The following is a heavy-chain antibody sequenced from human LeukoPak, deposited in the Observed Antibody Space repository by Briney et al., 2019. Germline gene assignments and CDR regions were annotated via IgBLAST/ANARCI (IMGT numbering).Heavy chain of an antibody. V-gene: IGHV3-23*01. CDR2: ISVSGGST. J-gene: IGHJ6*02. D-gene: IGHD6-6*01. Sequence: GGSLRLSCAASGFTFSSYAVSWVRQAPGQGLEWVSSISVSGGSTYYADSVKGRFTISRDNSKNTLYLQMNSLRAEDTALYYCAKDIQSFEYSSSSDYYYYGMDVWGQGTTVTVSS. CDR1: GFTFSSYA. CDR3: AKDIQSFEYSSSSDYYYYGMDV.